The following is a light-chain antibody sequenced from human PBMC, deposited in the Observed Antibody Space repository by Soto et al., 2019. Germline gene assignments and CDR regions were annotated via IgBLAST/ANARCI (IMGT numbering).Light chain of an antibody. J-gene: IGLJ2*01. V-gene: IGLV2-14*03. Sequence: QSALTQPASVSGSPGQSISVSCIGTSSDIGGYNYVSWYQQHPGKASKLMIHDVSNRPSGVSDRFSGSKSGNTASLTISGLQVDDEAYYYCSSYTSSNTQVFGGGTKLTVL. CDR1: SSDIGGYNY. CDR3: SSYTSSNTQV. CDR2: DVS.